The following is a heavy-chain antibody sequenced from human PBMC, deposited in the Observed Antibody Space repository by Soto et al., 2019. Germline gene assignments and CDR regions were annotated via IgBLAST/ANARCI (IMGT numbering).Heavy chain of an antibody. D-gene: IGHD4-4*01. CDR3: ARDPAIYSGKFDYGLDV. V-gene: IGHV3-48*03. J-gene: IGHJ6*02. CDR1: GFTFSSYE. CDR2: IGTSGKTI. Sequence: EVQLVESGGGLVQAGGSLRLFCAVSGFTFSSYEMNWVRQAPGKGLEWVSYIGTSGKTIYYADSVRGRFTISRENAKNSMYLQMNSLRSEDPDVYFCARDPAIYSGKFDYGLDVWGRGTTVTVSS.